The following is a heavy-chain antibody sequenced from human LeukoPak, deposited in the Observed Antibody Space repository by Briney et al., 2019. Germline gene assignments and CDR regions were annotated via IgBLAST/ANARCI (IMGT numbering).Heavy chain of an antibody. Sequence: ASVKVSCKASGYTFTSYGISWVRQAPGQGLEWMGWISAYNGNTNYAQKLQGRVTMTTDTSTSTAYMELRSLRSDDTAVYYCARGPYYDYVWGTVGYWGQGTLVTVSS. D-gene: IGHD3-16*01. CDR1: GYTFTSYG. CDR3: ARGPYYDYVWGTVGY. CDR2: ISAYNGNT. J-gene: IGHJ4*02. V-gene: IGHV1-18*01.